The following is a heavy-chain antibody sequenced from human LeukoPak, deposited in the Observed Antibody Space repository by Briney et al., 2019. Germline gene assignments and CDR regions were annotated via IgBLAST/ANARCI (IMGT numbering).Heavy chain of an antibody. J-gene: IGHJ4*02. CDR1: GASISGHY. D-gene: IGHD2-21*01. Sequence: PSETLSPTCNVSGASISGHYWSWIRHPAGKSLEWIGRIHTSGSPIYNPSLSSRVTMSVDTSKGQFSLTMNSLTAADTAIYYCARQRLDGDILGFDWWGQGTLVTVSS. V-gene: IGHV4-4*07. CDR2: IHTSGSP. CDR3: ARQRLDGDILGFDW.